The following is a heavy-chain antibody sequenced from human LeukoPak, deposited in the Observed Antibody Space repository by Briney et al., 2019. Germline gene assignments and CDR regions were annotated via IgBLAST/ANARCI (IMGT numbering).Heavy chain of an antibody. CDR2: INHSGST. Sequence: SETLSLTCAVYGGSFSGYYWSWIRQPPGKGPEWIGEINHSGSTNYNPSLKSRVTISVDTSKNQFSLKLSSVTAADTAVYYCARAIYGGNSGFDYWGQGTLVTVSS. D-gene: IGHD4-23*01. CDR1: GGSFSGYY. J-gene: IGHJ4*02. V-gene: IGHV4-34*01. CDR3: ARAIYGGNSGFDY.